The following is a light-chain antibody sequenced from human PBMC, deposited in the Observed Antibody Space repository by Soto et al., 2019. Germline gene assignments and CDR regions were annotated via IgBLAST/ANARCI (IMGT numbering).Light chain of an antibody. CDR3: QQRSNWPRT. V-gene: IGKV3-11*01. J-gene: IGKJ4*01. CDR2: DAP. CDR1: QSVSSY. Sequence: EIVLTQSPATLSLSPGERATLSCRASQSVSSYLVWYQQKPGQAPRLLIYDAPNRATGIPARFSGSGSGTDFTLTISSLEPEDFAVYYCQQRSNWPRTFGGGTKVDIK.